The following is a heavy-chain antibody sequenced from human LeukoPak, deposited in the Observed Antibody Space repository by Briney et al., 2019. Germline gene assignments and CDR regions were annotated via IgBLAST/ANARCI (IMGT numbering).Heavy chain of an antibody. V-gene: IGHV4-38-2*02. D-gene: IGHD3-22*01. CDR3: ASCYDSSGYCTY. Sequence: PSETLSLTCTVSGYSISSGYYWGWIRQPPGKGLEWIGSIYHSGSTYYNPSLKSRVTISVDTSKNQFSLKLSSVTAADTAVYYCASCYDSSGYCTYWGQGTLVTVSS. CDR1: GYSISSGYY. J-gene: IGHJ4*02. CDR2: IYHSGST.